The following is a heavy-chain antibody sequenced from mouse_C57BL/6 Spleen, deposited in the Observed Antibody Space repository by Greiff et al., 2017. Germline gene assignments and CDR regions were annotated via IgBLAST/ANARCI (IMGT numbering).Heavy chain of an antibody. Sequence: VQGVESGAELARPGASVKMSCKASGYTFTSYTMHWVKQRPGQGLEWIGYINPSSGYTKYNQKFKDKATLTADKSSSTAYMQLSSLTSEDSAVYYCARGYDEGSFAMDYWGQGTSVTVSS. CDR3: ARGYDEGSFAMDY. D-gene: IGHD2-2*01. CDR2: INPSSGYT. CDR1: GYTFTSYT. V-gene: IGHV1-4*01. J-gene: IGHJ4*01.